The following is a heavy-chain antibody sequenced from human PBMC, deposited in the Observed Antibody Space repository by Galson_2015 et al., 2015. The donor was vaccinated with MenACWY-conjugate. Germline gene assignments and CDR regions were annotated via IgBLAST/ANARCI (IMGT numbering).Heavy chain of an antibody. Sequence: SLRLSCAASGFSLSRYSMNWVRQAPGKGLEWISYITSSSSTIYYADSVKGRSTISRDNAKNSLYLQMNSLRAEDTAVYYCARVGYGESVTPDDYWGRGTLVTVSS. CDR1: GFSLSRYS. CDR2: ITSSSSTI. D-gene: IGHD4-17*01. CDR3: ARVGYGESVTPDDY. J-gene: IGHJ4*02. V-gene: IGHV3-48*04.